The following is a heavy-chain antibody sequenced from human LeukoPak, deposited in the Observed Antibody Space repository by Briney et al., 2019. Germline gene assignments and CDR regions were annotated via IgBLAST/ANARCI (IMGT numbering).Heavy chain of an antibody. Sequence: SETLSLTCAVYGESLNYYYWSWIRQSPGKGLEWVGDIFDGKTINYNPSLKSRVTISAATSSQQFSLNLKSVTAADTAVYFCASGAWATRLNSWAQGALVIVSS. CDR2: IFDGKTI. CDR3: ASGAWATRLNS. V-gene: IGHV4-34*12. CDR1: GESLNYYY. J-gene: IGHJ4*02. D-gene: IGHD4-23*01.